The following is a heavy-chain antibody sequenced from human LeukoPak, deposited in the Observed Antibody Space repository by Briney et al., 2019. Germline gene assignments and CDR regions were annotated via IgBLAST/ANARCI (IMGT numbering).Heavy chain of an antibody. CDR2: ISSSSSYT. Sequence: GGSLRLSCAASGFTFSDYYMSWIRQAPGKGLEWVSYISSSSSYTNYADSVKGRFTISRDNAKNSLYLQMNSLRAEDTAVYYCARDRGRSGFYGMDVWGQGTTVIVSS. CDR1: GFTFSDYY. D-gene: IGHD6-19*01. CDR3: ARDRGRSGFYGMDV. V-gene: IGHV3-11*06. J-gene: IGHJ6*02.